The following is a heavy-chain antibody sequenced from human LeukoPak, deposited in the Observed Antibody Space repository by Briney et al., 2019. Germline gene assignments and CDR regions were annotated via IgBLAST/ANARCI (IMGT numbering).Heavy chain of an antibody. Sequence: PGGSLRLSCAASGFTFISSWMSWLRRAPGKGLEWVANIKDDGSEKYYVGSVEGRFTISRDNAKNSLYLQMNSLTAEDTAIYYCARDPHKGAVDYWGQGTLVTVSS. CDR2: IKDDGSEK. CDR3: ARDPHKGAVDY. CDR1: GFTFISSW. J-gene: IGHJ4*02. V-gene: IGHV3-7*01.